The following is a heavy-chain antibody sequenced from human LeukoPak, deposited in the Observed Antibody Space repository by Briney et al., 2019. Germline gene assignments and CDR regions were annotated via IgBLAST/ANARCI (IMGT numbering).Heavy chain of an antibody. CDR2: ISYDGSNK. V-gene: IGHV3-30*03. J-gene: IGHJ4*02. Sequence: PGGSLRLSCAGSGFTFDDYAMHWVRQAPGKGLEWVAVISYDGSNKYYADSVKGRFTISRDNSKNTLYLQMNSLRAEDTAVYYCASQREYHSLAGEFDYWGQGTLVTVSS. D-gene: IGHD3-10*01. CDR3: ASQREYHSLAGEFDY. CDR1: GFTFDDYA.